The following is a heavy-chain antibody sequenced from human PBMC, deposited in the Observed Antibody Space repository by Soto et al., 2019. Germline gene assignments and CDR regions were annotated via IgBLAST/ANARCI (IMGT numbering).Heavy chain of an antibody. Sequence: PGGSLRLSCAASGFTFSTYGVNWVRQAPGKGLEWLSSISDSGHYIYYADSVKGRFTISRDNAKNSLFLQMNSLRGEDTAVYYCARSGLALPYSASHWFDPWGHGTLVTVSS. CDR1: GFTFSTYG. D-gene: IGHD3-22*01. CDR3: ARSGLALPYSASHWFDP. J-gene: IGHJ5*02. V-gene: IGHV3-21*01. CDR2: ISDSGHYI.